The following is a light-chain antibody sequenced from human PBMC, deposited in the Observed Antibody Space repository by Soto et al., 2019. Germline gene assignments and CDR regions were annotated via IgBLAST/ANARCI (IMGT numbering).Light chain of an antibody. CDR1: QGISSY. CDR3: QQYYSYPWT. CDR2: AAS. V-gene: IGKV1-8*01. J-gene: IGKJ1*01. Sequence: AIRMTQSPSSLSASTGDRVTITCRASQGISSYLAWYQQEPGKAPKLLIHAASTLQSGVPSRFSGSGSGTDFTLTISCLQSEDFATYYCQQYYSYPWTFGQGTKVDIK.